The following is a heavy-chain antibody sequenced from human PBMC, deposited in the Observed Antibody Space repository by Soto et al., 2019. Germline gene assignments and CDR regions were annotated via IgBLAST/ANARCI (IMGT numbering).Heavy chain of an antibody. CDR1: GFTFSSYS. J-gene: IGHJ3*02. D-gene: IGHD3-3*01. V-gene: IGHV3-48*02. CDR2: ISSSSSTI. Sequence: GGSLRLSCAASGFTFSSYSMNWVRQAPGKGLEWVSYISSSSSTIYYADSVKGRFTISRDNAKNSLYLQMNSLRDEDTAVYYCARFRVRSIFGVGAFDIWGQGTMVTVSS. CDR3: ARFRVRSIFGVGAFDI.